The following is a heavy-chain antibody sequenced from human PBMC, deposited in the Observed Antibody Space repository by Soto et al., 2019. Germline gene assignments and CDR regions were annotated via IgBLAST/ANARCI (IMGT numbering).Heavy chain of an antibody. V-gene: IGHV4-39*01. CDR2: IYYSGST. CDR1: GGSISSSSYY. J-gene: IGHJ4*02. CDR3: ARHPGYGLYDFDY. Sequence: QLQLQESGPGLVKPSETLSLTCTVSGGSISSSSYYWGWIRQPPGKGLEWIGSIYYSGSTYYNPSLKSRVTISVDTSTRQFSLKLSSVTAADTAVYYWARHPGYGLYDFDYWGQGTLVTVSS. D-gene: IGHD5-18*01.